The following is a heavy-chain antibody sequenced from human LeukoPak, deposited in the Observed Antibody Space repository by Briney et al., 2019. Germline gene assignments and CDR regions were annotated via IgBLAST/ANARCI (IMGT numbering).Heavy chain of an antibody. CDR3: ARDRLGGDLTGESLY. V-gene: IGHV1-18*01. J-gene: IGHJ4*02. CDR2: ISAYNGNT. CDR1: GYPFDNFG. D-gene: IGHD4-17*01. Sequence: AVTVACKASGYPFDNFGLTWVRQAPGQGLEWMGWISAYNGNTHYAQKFRGRLTMTTDTSPTTAHLALRSLKSDDTAVYYCARDRLGGDLTGESLYWGRGILVTVSS.